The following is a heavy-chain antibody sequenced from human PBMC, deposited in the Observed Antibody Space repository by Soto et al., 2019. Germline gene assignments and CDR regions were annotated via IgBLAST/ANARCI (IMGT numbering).Heavy chain of an antibody. CDR2: IYYSGST. CDR3: ARGPDNWSFCYNP. D-gene: IGHD1-20*01. V-gene: IGHV4-59*01. Sequence: SETLSLTCSVSGGSISNNFWSWIRQPPGKALEWIGSIYYSGSTNYNPSLKTRVTILVDTSKNQFSLELNSVTAADTAVYFCARGPDNWSFCYNPWGQGTLVTVSS. J-gene: IGHJ5*02. CDR1: GGSISNNF.